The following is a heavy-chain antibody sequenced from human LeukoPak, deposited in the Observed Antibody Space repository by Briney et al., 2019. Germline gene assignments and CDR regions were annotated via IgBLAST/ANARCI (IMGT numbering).Heavy chain of an antibody. CDR3: AKQGNHFWSGYSNYYYYYRDV. CDR1: GFTFSSYA. V-gene: IGHV3-23*01. J-gene: IGHJ6*03. CDR2: IVVRGGST. Sequence: TWGSLRLSCAASGFTFSSYAMTWVRQAPREGLQWVSRIVVRGGSTYYAPSVKGRFTISLDKPKNMFSLQLTSVTAEDTALYSFAKQGNHFWSGYSNYYYYYRDVWGKGTTVTVSS. D-gene: IGHD3-3*02.